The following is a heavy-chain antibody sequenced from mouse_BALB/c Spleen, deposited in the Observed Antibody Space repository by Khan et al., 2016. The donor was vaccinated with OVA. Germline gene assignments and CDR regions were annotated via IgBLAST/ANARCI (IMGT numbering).Heavy chain of an antibody. Sequence: EVELVESGGDLVKPGGSLKLSCAASGFTFSSYSMSWVRQTPDKRLEWVATISSSGDYTYYPDSVKGRFTIYRDNAKNTLYLQMSSLKSEDTAMYYCASHLTGSFAYWGQGTLVTVSA. D-gene: IGHD4-1*01. V-gene: IGHV5-6*01. CDR2: ISSSGDYT. CDR1: GFTFSSYS. J-gene: IGHJ3*01. CDR3: ASHLTGSFAY.